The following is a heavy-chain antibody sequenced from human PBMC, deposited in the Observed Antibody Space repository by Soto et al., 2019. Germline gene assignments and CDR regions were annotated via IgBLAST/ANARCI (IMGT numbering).Heavy chain of an antibody. J-gene: IGHJ4*02. D-gene: IGHD5-18*01. CDR1: GYTFTSYY. CDR3: ARSGYSYGYGWCPDY. CDR2: INPSGGST. V-gene: IGHV1-46*01. Sequence: ASVKVSCKASGYTFTSYYMHWVRQAPGQGLEWMGIINPSGGSTSYAQKFQGRVTMTRDTSTSTVYMELSSLRSEDTAVYYCARSGYSYGYGWCPDYWGQGTLVTVSS.